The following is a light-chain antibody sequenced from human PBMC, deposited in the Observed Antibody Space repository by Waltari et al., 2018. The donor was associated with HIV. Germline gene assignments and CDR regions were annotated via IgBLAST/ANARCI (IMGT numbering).Light chain of an antibody. J-gene: IGLJ3*02. V-gene: IGLV1-40*01. CDR1: SSNIGAGYD. CDR3: QSYDISLGGLGV. Sequence: QSVLTQPPSVSGAPGQRVTISCTGSSSNIGAGYDVHWYQQLPGTAPKLLIYDNNNRPSGGPYRFSGSKSGTPASLAITGLQADDEADYYCQSYDISLGGLGVFGGGTKLTVL. CDR2: DNN.